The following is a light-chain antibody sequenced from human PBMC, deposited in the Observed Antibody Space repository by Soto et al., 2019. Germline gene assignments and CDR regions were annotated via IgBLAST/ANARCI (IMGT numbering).Light chain of an antibody. CDR1: QSVTNY. CDR3: HQRQYWPPIT. J-gene: IGKJ5*01. CDR2: DAS. Sequence: EIFLTQSPDTLSLSPGERATRSCRASQSVTNYIAWYQQRPGQAPRLLIYDASNRATGVPARFSGSGSGTDFTLTISRLEPEDSAVYYCHQRQYWPPITFGQGTRLEIK. V-gene: IGKV3-11*01.